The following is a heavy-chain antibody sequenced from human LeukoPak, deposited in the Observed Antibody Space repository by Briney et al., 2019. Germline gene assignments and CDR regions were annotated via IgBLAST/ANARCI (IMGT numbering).Heavy chain of an antibody. V-gene: IGHV3-23*01. J-gene: IGHJ4*02. CDR1: GFTFSSYA. CDR3: AHDAVATINYYFDY. CDR2: ISGSGGST. D-gene: IGHD5-12*01. Sequence: GSLRLSCAASGFTFSSYAMSWVRQAPGKGLEWVSAISGSGGSTYYADSVKGRFTISRDNSKNTQYLQMNSLRAEDTAVYYCAHDAVATINYYFDYWGQGTLVTVPS.